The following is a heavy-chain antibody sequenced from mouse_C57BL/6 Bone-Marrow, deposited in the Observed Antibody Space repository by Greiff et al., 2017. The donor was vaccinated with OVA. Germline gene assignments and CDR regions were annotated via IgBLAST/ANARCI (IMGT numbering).Heavy chain of an antibody. V-gene: IGHV2-2*01. D-gene: IGHD2-4*01. CDR3: ATHYDYERLWFAY. CDR2: IWSGGST. Sequence: QVQLQQSGPGLVQPSQSLSITCTVSGFSLTSYGVHWVRQSPGKGLEWLGVIWSGGSTDYNAAFISRLSISKDNAKSQVFFKMNSLQADDTAIDYCATHYDYERLWFAYWGQGTLVTVSA. CDR1: GFSLTSYG. J-gene: IGHJ3*01.